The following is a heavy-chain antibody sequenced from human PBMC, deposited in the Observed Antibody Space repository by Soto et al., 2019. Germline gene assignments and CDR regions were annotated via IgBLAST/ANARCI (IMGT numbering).Heavy chain of an antibody. Sequence: GGSLRLSCAASGFTFSSYAMSWVRQAPGKGLEWVSAISGSGGSTYYADSVKGRFTISRDNSKNTLYLQMNSLRAEDTAVYYCAKDPLGGEWLLWDDPWGQGTLVTVSS. D-gene: IGHD3-3*01. CDR1: GFTFSSYA. CDR3: AKDPLGGEWLLWDDP. V-gene: IGHV3-23*01. J-gene: IGHJ5*02. CDR2: ISGSGGST.